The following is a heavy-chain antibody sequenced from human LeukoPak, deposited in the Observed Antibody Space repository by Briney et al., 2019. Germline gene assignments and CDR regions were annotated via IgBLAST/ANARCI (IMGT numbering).Heavy chain of an antibody. CDR3: ASQYYYDSSGYYQLSAEYFQH. CDR1: GGTFMRHS. Sequence: ASVKVSCKASGGTFMRHSISWVRQAPGQGLEWMGGIIPILAAADYPQKYQGRVTITTDESTSTVFMELSSITSEDTAVYYCASQYYYDSSGYYQLSAEYFQHWGQGTLVTVSS. V-gene: IGHV1-69*16. CDR2: IIPILAAA. J-gene: IGHJ1*01. D-gene: IGHD3-22*01.